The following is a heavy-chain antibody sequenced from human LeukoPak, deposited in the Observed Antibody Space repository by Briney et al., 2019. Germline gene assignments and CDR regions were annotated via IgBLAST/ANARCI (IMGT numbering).Heavy chain of an antibody. CDR3: ARLSDPSKSPGPLDI. CDR1: GDTFNSVA. V-gene: IGHV1-69*01. D-gene: IGHD4-11*01. CDR2: IIPIFGTA. J-gene: IGHJ6*04. Sequence: SVKVSCKASGDTFNSVALSWVRLAPGQGLEWMGGIIPIFGTANYAQRFLGRVTITSDESTSTAYMEINSLTSEDTAVYYCARLSDPSKSPGPLDIWGKETTVTVSS.